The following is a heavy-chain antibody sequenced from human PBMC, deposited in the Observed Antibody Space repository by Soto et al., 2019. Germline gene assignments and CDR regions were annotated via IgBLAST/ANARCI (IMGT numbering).Heavy chain of an antibody. CDR3: ARARRLLDLDDAFDF. CDR1: GGSIDNYY. J-gene: IGHJ3*01. CDR2: IFSGGRT. Sequence: QVQLQESGPGLVQPSETLSLTCSVSGGSIDNYYWSWIRQPPGKGLEWIGYIFSGGRTTQNPSLKSRFTLSVDTSKNQFSLKLNSVTAADTAVYFCARARRLLDLDDAFDFWGQGTMVTVSS. V-gene: IGHV4-59*01. D-gene: IGHD2-15*01.